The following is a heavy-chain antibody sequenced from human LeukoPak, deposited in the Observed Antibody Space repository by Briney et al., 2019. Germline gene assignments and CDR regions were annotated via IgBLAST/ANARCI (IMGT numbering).Heavy chain of an antibody. Sequence: SETLSLTCAVYGGSFSGYYWSWIRQPPGKGLEWIGEINHSGSTNYNPSLKSQVTISVDTSKNQFSLKLSSVTAADTAVYYCARGPRQQQLVSRFDYWGQGTLVTVSS. CDR1: GGSFSGYY. CDR3: ARGPRQQQLVSRFDY. D-gene: IGHD6-13*01. CDR2: INHSGST. V-gene: IGHV4-34*01. J-gene: IGHJ4*02.